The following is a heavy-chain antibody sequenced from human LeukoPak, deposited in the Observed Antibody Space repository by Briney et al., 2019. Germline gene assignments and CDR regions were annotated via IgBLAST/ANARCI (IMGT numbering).Heavy chain of an antibody. CDR2: IYYSGST. J-gene: IGHJ5*02. V-gene: IGHV4-39*01. CDR1: GGSISSSSYY. CDR3: ARLLWFGELNFDP. Sequence: SETLSLTCTVSGGSISSSSYYWGWIRQPPGKGLEWIGSIYYSGSTYHNPSLKSRVTISVDTSKNQFSLKLSSVTAADTAVYYCARLLWFGELNFDPWGQGTLVTVSS. D-gene: IGHD3-10*01.